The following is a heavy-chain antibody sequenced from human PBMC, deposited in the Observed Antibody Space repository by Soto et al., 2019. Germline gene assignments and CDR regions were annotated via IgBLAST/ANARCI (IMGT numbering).Heavy chain of an antibody. Sequence: GLSLRLSCVPAGFTLSYNYMNWVRQAPGKGLEWGSVIYRGGDTFYADSGKGRFTISRENSKNTLYLQMNSLRAEDTVVYYCATGMYRSGSYYIGDDFDMWGQGTMVTVS. CDR1: GFTLSYNY. CDR2: IYRGGDT. CDR3: ATGMYRSGSYYIGDDFDM. V-gene: IGHV3-53*01. D-gene: IGHD3-10*01. J-gene: IGHJ3*02.